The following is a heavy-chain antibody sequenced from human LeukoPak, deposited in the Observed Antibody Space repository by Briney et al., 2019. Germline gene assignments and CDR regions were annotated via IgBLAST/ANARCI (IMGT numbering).Heavy chain of an antibody. J-gene: IGHJ4*02. Sequence: GASVKVSCKASGYTFNTYGITWVRQAPGQGLEWMGWISPYNGDTHYAQKFQDRVTMTTDTSTSTAYMDLRSLGSEDTAVYYCARDSSFDYWGQGTLVTVSS. CDR2: ISPYNGDT. CDR3: ARDSSFDY. CDR1: GYTFNTYG. V-gene: IGHV1-18*04.